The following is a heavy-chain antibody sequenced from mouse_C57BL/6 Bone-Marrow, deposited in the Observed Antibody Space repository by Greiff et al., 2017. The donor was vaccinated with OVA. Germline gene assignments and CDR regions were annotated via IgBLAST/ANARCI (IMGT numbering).Heavy chain of an antibody. CDR1: GYAFSSYW. J-gene: IGHJ3*01. V-gene: IGHV1-80*01. Sequence: VQLQQSGAELVKPGASVKISCKASGYAFSSYWMNWVKQRPGKGLEWIGQIYPGDGDTNYNGKFKGKATLTADKSSSTAYMQLSSLTSEDAAVYCCARGEGTRGAWFAYWGQGTLVTVSA. CDR2: IYPGDGDT. D-gene: IGHD3-3*01. CDR3: ARGEGTRGAWFAY.